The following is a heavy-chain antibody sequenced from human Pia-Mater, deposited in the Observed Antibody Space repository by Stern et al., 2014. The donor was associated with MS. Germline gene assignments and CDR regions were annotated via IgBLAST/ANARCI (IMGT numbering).Heavy chain of an antibody. CDR3: TKAWYS. V-gene: IGHV1-8*01. CDR1: GYTFTSDD. J-gene: IGHJ4*02. D-gene: IGHD2-8*02. CDR2: MDPDSGDT. Sequence: QMQLVQSGAEVKKPGASVKVSCKTSGYTFTSDDINWVRQASGQGLEWMGWMDPDSGDTGYAQKFQGRLTITRDTSISTAYMELTTLRSEDTAVYYCTKAWYSWGQGTLVIVSS.